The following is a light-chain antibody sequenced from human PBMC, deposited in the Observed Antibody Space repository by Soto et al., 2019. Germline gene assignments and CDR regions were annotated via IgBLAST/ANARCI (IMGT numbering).Light chain of an antibody. J-gene: IGLJ1*01. CDR2: DVG. V-gene: IGLV2-14*03. CDR3: SSYTSSSTHYV. CDR1: SSDVGDYKY. Sequence: QSALTQPASVSGSPGQSITISCTGTSSDVGDYKYVSWYQQHPGKAPKLIIYDVGNRPSGVSNRFSGSKSGNTASLTISGLQAEDEGDYYCSSYTSSSTHYVFGTGTKLTVL.